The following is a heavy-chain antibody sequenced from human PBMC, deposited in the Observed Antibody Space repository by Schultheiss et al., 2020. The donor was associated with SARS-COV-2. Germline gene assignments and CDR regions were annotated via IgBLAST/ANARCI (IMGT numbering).Heavy chain of an antibody. D-gene: IGHD2-21*02. CDR2: IHHSGST. V-gene: IGHV4-30-4*08. CDR1: ADSSASVSSGSRY. J-gene: IGHJ3*02. Sequence: SETLSLTCTVSADSSASVSSGSRYWSWVRQPPGKGLEWIGYIHHSGSTYYNSPLRSRVTISADTSKDKFSLKLNSVTAADTAVYYCARVLMVTASRADAFDIWGQGTMVTVSS. CDR3: ARVLMVTASRADAFDI.